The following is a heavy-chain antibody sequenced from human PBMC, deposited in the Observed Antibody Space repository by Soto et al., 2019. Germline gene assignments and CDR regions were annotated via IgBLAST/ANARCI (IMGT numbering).Heavy chain of an antibody. CDR3: ASIAAPGTTHFDY. J-gene: IGHJ4*02. V-gene: IGHV4-39*01. CDR1: GGSIGSSSYY. Sequence: QLQLQESGPGLLRPSETLSLTCTVSGGSIGSSSYYWGWIRQPPGKGLEWIGNIYYSGNTFYNPSLKSRVTISVDTSKNPLCLHLSSVTAADTAISCCASIAAPGTTHFDYWGQGTLVTVSS. D-gene: IGHD6-13*01. CDR2: IYYSGNT.